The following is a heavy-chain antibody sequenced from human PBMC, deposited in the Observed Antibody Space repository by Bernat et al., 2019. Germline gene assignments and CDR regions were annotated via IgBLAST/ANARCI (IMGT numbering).Heavy chain of an antibody. V-gene: IGHV3-74*01. Sequence: EVQLVESGGGLVQPGGSLRLSCAASGFTFSSYWMHWVRQAPGKGLVCVSRINSDGSSTSYADSVKGRFTISRDNAKNTLYLRMNRLRAEDTAVYYCARELVVVPAAMGLSKDYYYGMDVWGQGTTVTVSS. CDR3: ARELVVVPAAMGLSKDYYYGMDV. D-gene: IGHD2-2*01. CDR1: GFTFSSYW. J-gene: IGHJ6*02. CDR2: INSDGSST.